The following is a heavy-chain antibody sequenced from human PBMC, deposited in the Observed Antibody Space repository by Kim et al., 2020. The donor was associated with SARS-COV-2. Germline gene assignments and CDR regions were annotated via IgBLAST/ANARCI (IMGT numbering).Heavy chain of an antibody. V-gene: IGHV3-74*01. CDR2: ST. CDR3: ARGDYYGMDV. J-gene: IGHJ6*02. Sequence: STSYAESAKSRFTISSDNAKNTLYLQMNSLSLEETSVYYCARGDYYGMDVWGHGSTVTVSS.